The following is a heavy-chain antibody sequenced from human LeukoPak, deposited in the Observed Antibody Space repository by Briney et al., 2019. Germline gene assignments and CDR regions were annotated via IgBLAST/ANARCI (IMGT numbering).Heavy chain of an antibody. D-gene: IGHD5-18*01. CDR1: GFTFSSYW. CDR3: ARDERWIQFNY. V-gene: IGHV3-23*01. CDR2: ISGSAYIT. J-gene: IGHJ4*02. Sequence: GGSLRLSCAASGFTFSSYWMSWVRQAPGKGLEWVSAISGSAYITFYADSVKGRFTISRDNSKNTLYLHMNGLRVEDTAIYYCARDERWIQFNYWGQGTLVTVSS.